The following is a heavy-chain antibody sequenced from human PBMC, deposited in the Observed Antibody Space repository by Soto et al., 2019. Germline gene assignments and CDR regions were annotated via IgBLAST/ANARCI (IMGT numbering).Heavy chain of an antibody. V-gene: IGHV3-30*18. CDR2: ISYDGSNK. J-gene: IGHJ4*02. D-gene: IGHD5-12*01. CDR1: GFTFSSYG. Sequence: PGGSLRLSCAASGFTFSSYGMHWVRQAPGKGLEWVAVISYDGSNKYYADSVKGRFTISRDNSKNTLYLQMNSLRAEDTAVYYCAKSFGDGYNTFDYWGQGTLVTVSS. CDR3: AKSFGDGYNTFDY.